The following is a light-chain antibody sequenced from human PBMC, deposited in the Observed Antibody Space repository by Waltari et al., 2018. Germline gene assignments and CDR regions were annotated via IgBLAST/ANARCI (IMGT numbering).Light chain of an antibody. Sequence: QSALTQPASVSGSPAQSITISCTGTSSDIGCYNYVSWYQHHPGKAPKLMLYDVYKRPAGVPNRFSGCKSGNTASLTVSGLQAEDEADYYFSSYASSITHDWVFGGGTKLTVL. CDR1: SSDIGCYNY. V-gene: IGLV2-14*03. CDR3: SSYASSITHDWV. J-gene: IGLJ3*02. CDR2: DVY.